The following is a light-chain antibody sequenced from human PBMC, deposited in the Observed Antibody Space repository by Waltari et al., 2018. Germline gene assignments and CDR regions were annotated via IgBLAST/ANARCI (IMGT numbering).Light chain of an antibody. J-gene: IGLJ1*01. CDR1: SGDIGGYNL. V-gene: IGLV2-23*01. CDR3: SSYADSNICV. CDR2: EGK. Sequence: QSALTQPASVSGSPGQSLTISFTGTSGDIGGYNLVSLYQQHPGNAPNHMIYEGKKSPSVVSSRFSGSKSGNTASLTISGLQAEDEADYYCSSYADSNICVFGSGTKVTVL.